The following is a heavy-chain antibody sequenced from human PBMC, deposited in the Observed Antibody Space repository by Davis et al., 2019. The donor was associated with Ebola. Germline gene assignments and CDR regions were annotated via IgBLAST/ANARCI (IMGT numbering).Heavy chain of an antibody. J-gene: IGHJ6*02. Sequence: KVSCKGSGYSFTSYWIGWVRQMPGKGLEWMGIIYPGDSDTRYSPSFQGQVTISADKSISTAYLQWSSLKASDTAMYYCARPIGYCSGGSCYYYYYGMDVWGQGTTVTVSS. CDR1: GYSFTSYW. CDR2: IYPGDSDT. CDR3: ARPIGYCSGGSCYYYYYGMDV. D-gene: IGHD2-15*01. V-gene: IGHV5-51*01.